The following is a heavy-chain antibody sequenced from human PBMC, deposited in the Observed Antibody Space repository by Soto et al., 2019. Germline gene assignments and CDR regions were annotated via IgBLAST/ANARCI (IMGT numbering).Heavy chain of an antibody. CDR2: ISSSGSTI. CDR1: GFTFSSSE. D-gene: IGHD3-10*01. V-gene: IGHV3-48*03. J-gene: IGHJ6*02. Sequence: GVSLRLSCAASGFTFSSSEMYWVRQAPGKGLEWVSYISSSGSTIYYADSVKGRFTISRDNAKNSLYLQMNSLRAEDTAVYYCARARHSGSYYSYYGMDICGQVPTVTLSS. CDR3: ARARHSGSYYSYYGMDI.